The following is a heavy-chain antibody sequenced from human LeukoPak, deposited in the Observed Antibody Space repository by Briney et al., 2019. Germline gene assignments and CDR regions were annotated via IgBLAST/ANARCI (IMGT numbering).Heavy chain of an antibody. D-gene: IGHD3-16*02. J-gene: IGHJ6*02. Sequence: GRSLRLSCAASGFTFSSYGMHWVRQAPGKGLEWVAVIWYDGSNKYYADSVKGRFTISRDNSKNTLYLQMNSLRAEDTAVYYCARGRVIVYSYGMDVWGQGTMVTVSS. CDR2: IWYDGSNK. CDR1: GFTFSSYG. V-gene: IGHV3-33*01. CDR3: ARGRVIVYSYGMDV.